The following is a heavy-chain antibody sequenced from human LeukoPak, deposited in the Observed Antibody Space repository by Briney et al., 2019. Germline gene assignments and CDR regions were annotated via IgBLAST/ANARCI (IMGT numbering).Heavy chain of an antibody. CDR3: ASPYYDILTGYYIGAFDI. D-gene: IGHD3-9*01. J-gene: IGHJ3*02. V-gene: IGHV3-53*01. Sequence: GGSLRLSCAASGFTVSSNYMSWVRQAPGKGLEWFSVIYSGGSTYYADSVKGRFTISRDNSKNTLYLQMNSLRAEDTAVYYCASPYYDILTGYYIGAFDIWGQGTMVTVSS. CDR2: IYSGGST. CDR1: GFTVSSNY.